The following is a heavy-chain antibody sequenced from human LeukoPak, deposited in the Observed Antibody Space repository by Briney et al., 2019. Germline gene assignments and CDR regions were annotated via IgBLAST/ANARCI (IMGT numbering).Heavy chain of an antibody. CDR1: GGSFSGYY. Sequence: SETLSLTCAVYGGSFSGYYWSWIRQPPGKGLEWIGEINHSGSTNYNPSLKSRGTISVDTSKNQFSLKLSSVTAADTAVYYCARGGPPGYYYDYYMDVWGKGTTVTISS. CDR3: ARGGPPGYYYDYYMDV. J-gene: IGHJ6*03. CDR2: INHSGST. V-gene: IGHV4-34*01.